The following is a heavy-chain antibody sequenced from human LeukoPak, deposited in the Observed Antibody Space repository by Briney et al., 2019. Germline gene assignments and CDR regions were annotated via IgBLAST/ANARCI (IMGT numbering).Heavy chain of an antibody. J-gene: IGHJ4*02. CDR3: AKLHYYDSSGYEDY. V-gene: IGHV3-74*03. CDR2: INSDGSST. D-gene: IGHD3-22*01. Sequence: GSLRLSCVASGFTFSSYWMHWVRQAPGKGLVWVSRINSDGSSTKCADSVKGRFTISRDNAKNTLYLQMNSLRAEDTAVYYCAKLHYYDSSGYEDYWGQGTLVTVSS. CDR1: GFTFSSYW.